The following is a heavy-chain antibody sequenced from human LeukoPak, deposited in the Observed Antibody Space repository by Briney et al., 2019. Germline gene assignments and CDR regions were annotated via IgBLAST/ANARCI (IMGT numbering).Heavy chain of an antibody. CDR2: IIPIFGTA. Sequence: GASVKVSCKASGGIFSSYAISWVRQAPGQGLEWMGRIIPIFGTANYAQKFQGRVTITTDESTSTAYMELSSLRSEDTAVYYCAREGSDIVVVVAAPTMVWFDPWGQGTLVTVSS. CDR1: GGIFSSYA. D-gene: IGHD2-15*01. J-gene: IGHJ5*02. V-gene: IGHV1-69*05. CDR3: AREGSDIVVVVAAPTMVWFDP.